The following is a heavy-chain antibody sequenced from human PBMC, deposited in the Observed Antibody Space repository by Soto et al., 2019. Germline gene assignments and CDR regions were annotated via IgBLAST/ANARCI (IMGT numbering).Heavy chain of an antibody. V-gene: IGHV3-53*01. CDR1: GFTVSSNY. CDR2: IYSGGST. D-gene: IGHD6-19*01. Sequence: GGSLRLSCAASGFTVSSNYMSWVRQAPGKGLEWVSVIYSGGSTYYADSVKGRFTISRDNSKNTLYLQMNSLRAEDTAVYYCARYGFTAVADPRGWFDPWGQGTLVTVSS. CDR3: ARYGFTAVADPRGWFDP. J-gene: IGHJ5*02.